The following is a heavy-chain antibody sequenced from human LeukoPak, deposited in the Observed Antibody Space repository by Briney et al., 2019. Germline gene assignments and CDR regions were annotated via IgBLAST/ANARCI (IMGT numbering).Heavy chain of an antibody. CDR2: IIPIFGTA. Sequence: ASVKVPCKASGGTFSSYAISWVRQAPGQGLEWMGGIIPIFGTANYAQKFQGRVTITTDESTSTAYMELSSLRSEDTAVYYCARATESGYYYYYMDVWGKGTTVTVSS. V-gene: IGHV1-69*05. CDR1: GGTFSSYA. J-gene: IGHJ6*03. CDR3: ARATESGYYYYYMDV.